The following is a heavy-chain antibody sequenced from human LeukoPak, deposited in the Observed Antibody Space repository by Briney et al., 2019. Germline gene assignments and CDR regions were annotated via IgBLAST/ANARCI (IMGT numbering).Heavy chain of an antibody. CDR3: ARLGLVVPAGREVSWFDP. CDR1: GFEFDTYW. J-gene: IGHJ5*02. Sequence: GESLKISCKGSGFEFDTYWIAWVRQMPGKGLEWMGIIYPGDSDTRYSPSFQGQVTISADKSISTAYLQWSSLKASDTAMYYCARLGLVVPAGREVSWFDPWGQGTLVTVSS. V-gene: IGHV5-51*01. CDR2: IYPGDSDT. D-gene: IGHD2-2*01.